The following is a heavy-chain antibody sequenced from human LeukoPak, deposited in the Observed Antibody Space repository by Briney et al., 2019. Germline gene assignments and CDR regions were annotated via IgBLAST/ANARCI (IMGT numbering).Heavy chain of an antibody. Sequence: GGSLRLSCAASGFTFDDYAMHWVRQAPGKGLEWVSGISWNSGSIGYADSVKGRFTISRDNAQNTLYLQMNSLRAEDTAVYYCVRESYTGSGSYAVWGQGTLVTVSS. V-gene: IGHV3-9*01. CDR3: VRESYTGSGSYAV. CDR1: GFTFDDYA. J-gene: IGHJ4*02. CDR2: ISWNSGSI. D-gene: IGHD3-10*01.